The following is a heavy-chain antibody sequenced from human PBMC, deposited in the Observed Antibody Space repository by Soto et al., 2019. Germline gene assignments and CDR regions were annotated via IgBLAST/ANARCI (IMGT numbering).Heavy chain of an antibody. CDR3: ARDDEGGSYCDLGY. V-gene: IGHV3-30-3*01. Sequence: QVQLVESGVGVVQPGRCLRLSCAASGFTFSNYIMHWVREAPGKGLEWVAIILHDGNNKYYADSVKGRFTISRDNSKNTLYLQMNSLRTEDTAIYYCARDDEGGSYCDLGYWGQGTLVTVSS. D-gene: IGHD3-10*01. CDR2: ILHDGNNK. CDR1: GFTFSNYI. J-gene: IGHJ4*02.